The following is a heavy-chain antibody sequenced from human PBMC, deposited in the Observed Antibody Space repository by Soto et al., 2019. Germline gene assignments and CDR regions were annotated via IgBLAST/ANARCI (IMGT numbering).Heavy chain of an antibody. CDR2: IYDSGTT. Sequence: QVQLQESGPGLEKASETLSLTCTVSGGSMSGYYWSWIRQPPGKGLEWIGFIYDSGTTNYNPSLKSRGTISIDTSKNQFSLKLTSVTAAETAVYYCARVSHIVVVPAVRGAFDIWGQGTMITVPS. D-gene: IGHD2-21*02. CDR3: ARVSHIVVVPAVRGAFDI. V-gene: IGHV4-59*01. J-gene: IGHJ3*02. CDR1: GGSMSGYY.